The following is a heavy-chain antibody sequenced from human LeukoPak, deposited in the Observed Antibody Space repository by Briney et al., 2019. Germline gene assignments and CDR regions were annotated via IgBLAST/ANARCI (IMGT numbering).Heavy chain of an antibody. V-gene: IGHV3-53*01. D-gene: IGHD1-26*01. CDR1: GFTVSSNY. Sequence: GGSLRLSCAASGFTVSSNYMSWVRQAPGKGLEWVSVIYSGGSTYYADSVKGRFTISRDDPKNTLYLQMNSLRAEDTAVYYCARDWEGRFDYWGQGTLVTVSS. CDR3: ARDWEGRFDY. J-gene: IGHJ4*02. CDR2: IYSGGST.